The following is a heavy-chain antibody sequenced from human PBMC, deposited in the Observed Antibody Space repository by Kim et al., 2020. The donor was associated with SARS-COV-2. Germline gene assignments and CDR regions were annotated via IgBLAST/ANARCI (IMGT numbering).Heavy chain of an antibody. J-gene: IGHJ4*02. V-gene: IGHV2-5*01. D-gene: IGHD3-10*01. CDR3: ARQGQYGFGESCDY. Sequence: SPSLKSRLTITKDTSKNQVVLTMTNMDPVDTATYYCARQGQYGFGESCDYWGQGTLVTVSS.